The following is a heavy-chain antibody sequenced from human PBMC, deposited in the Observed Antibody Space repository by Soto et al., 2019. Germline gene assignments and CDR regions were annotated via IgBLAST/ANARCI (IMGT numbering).Heavy chain of an antibody. CDR2: IYYSGST. CDR1: GGSISSYY. D-gene: IGHD5-12*01. V-gene: IGHV4-59*01. J-gene: IGHJ6*02. Sequence: SETLSLTCTVSGGSISSYYWSWIRQPPGKGLEWIGYIYYSGSTNYNPSPKSRVTISVDTSKNQFSLKLSSVTTADTAVYYCTREGWLQVYYYYGMDVWGQGTTVTVSS. CDR3: TREGWLQVYYYYGMDV.